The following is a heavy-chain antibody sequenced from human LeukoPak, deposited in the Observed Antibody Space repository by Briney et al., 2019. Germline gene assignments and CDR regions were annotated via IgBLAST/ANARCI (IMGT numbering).Heavy chain of an antibody. CDR3: ARGYGSGWYVDWFDP. CDR1: GFTFSSYW. V-gene: IGHV3-7*01. J-gene: IGHJ5*02. D-gene: IGHD6-19*01. Sequence: GGSLRLSCAASGFTFSSYWMSWVRQAPGKGLEWVANIKQDGSEKYYVDSVKGGFTISRDNAKNSLYLQMNSLRAEDTAVYYCARGYGSGWYVDWFDPWGQGTLVTVSS. CDR2: IKQDGSEK.